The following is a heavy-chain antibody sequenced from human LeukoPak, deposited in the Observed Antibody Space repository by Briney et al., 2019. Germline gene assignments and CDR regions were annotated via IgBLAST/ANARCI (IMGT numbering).Heavy chain of an antibody. CDR2: IKSKTDGGTT. D-gene: IGHD3-10*01. CDR3: TTDYYGSGSYPNR. CDR1: GFTFSNAL. J-gene: IGHJ4*02. Sequence: GGSLRLSCAASGFTFSNALMSWVRQAPGKRLEWVGRIKSKTDGGTTDYAAPVKGRFTISRDDSKNTLYLQMNSLKTEDTAVYYCTTDYYGSGSYPNRWGQGTLVTVSS. V-gene: IGHV3-15*01.